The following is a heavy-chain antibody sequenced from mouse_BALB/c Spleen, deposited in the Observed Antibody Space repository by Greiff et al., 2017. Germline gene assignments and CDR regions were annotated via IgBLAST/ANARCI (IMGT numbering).Heavy chain of an antibody. CDR3: TRDRVYYGSRNWYFDV. V-gene: IGHV5-6-4*01. CDR1: GFTFSSYT. D-gene: IGHD1-1*01. CDR2: ISSGGSYT. Sequence: EVMLVESGGGLVKPGGSLKLSCAASGFTFSSYTMSWVRQTPEKRLEWVATISSGGSYTYYPDSVKGRFTISRDNAKNTLYLQMSSLKSEDTAMYYCTRDRVYYGSRNWYFDVWGAGTTVTVAS. J-gene: IGHJ1*01.